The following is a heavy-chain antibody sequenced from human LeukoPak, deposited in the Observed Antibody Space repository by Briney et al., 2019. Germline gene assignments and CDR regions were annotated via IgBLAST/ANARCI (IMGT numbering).Heavy chain of an antibody. CDR1: GFTFSSYG. D-gene: IGHD3-22*01. J-gene: IGHJ4*02. V-gene: IGHV3-30*02. Sequence: GGSLRLSCAASGFTFSSYGVHWVRQAPGKGLGWVTFIRYDGSNKYYADSVKGRFTISRDNSENTLYLQMNSLRAEDTAVYYCAKDYYDSSGYYYGRYFDYWGQGTLVTVSS. CDR2: IRYDGSNK. CDR3: AKDYYDSSGYYYGRYFDY.